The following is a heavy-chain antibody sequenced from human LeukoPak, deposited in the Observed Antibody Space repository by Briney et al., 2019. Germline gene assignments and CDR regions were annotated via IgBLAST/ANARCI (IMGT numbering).Heavy chain of an antibody. CDR1: GYTFTSYF. D-gene: IGHD5-24*01. CDR2: INPNGGST. V-gene: IGHV1-46*01. CDR3: ARGIGNGYRLFDY. Sequence: ASVEVSGKASGYTFTSYFMHWWRQAPGQGLEWMGIINPNGGSTRYAQKFQGRVTMTRDTSTSTVFIEMSSLRSEDTAVYYCARGIGNGYRLFDYWGQGTLVTVSS. J-gene: IGHJ4*02.